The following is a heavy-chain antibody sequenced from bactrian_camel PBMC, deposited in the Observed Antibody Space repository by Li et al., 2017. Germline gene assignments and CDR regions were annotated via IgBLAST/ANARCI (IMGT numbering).Heavy chain of an antibody. CDR3: YSASCGGLAGDVEYS. J-gene: IGHJ4*01. D-gene: IGHD5*01. V-gene: IGHV3S40*01. CDR2: INRGNGRT. Sequence: VQLVESGGGLVQAGGSLRLSCAASGLTLSSSAMSWVRQAPGKGLEWVSSINRGNGRTDYADSVKGRFTISRDNAKNTVYLQMNDLKPEDTAAYLCYSASCGGLAGDVEYSWGQGTQVTVS. CDR1: GLTLSSSA.